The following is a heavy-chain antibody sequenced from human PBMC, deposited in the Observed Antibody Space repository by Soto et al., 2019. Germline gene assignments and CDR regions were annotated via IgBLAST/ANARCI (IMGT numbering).Heavy chain of an antibody. J-gene: IGHJ6*02. CDR1: GFTFSSYS. D-gene: IGHD6-13*01. CDR3: ARDAGNLDYYGMDV. CDR2: ISSSSSYI. V-gene: IGHV3-21*01. Sequence: EVQLVESGGGLVKPGGSLRLSCAASGFTFSSYSMNWVRQAPGNGLEWVSSISSSSSYIYYADSVKGRFTISRDNAKNSLYLQMNSLRAEDTAVYYCARDAGNLDYYGMDVWGQGTTVTVSS.